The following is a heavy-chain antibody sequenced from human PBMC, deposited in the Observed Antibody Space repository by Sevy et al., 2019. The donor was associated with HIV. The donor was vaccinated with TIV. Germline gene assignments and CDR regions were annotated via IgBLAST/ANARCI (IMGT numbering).Heavy chain of an antibody. D-gene: IGHD3-9*01. CDR2: ISSSGSTI. CDR3: ASGRGYFDWLVAFDI. V-gene: IGHV3-11*01. CDR1: GFTFSDYY. J-gene: IGHJ3*02. Sequence: GGSLRLSCAASGFTFSDYYMSWIRQAPGKGLEWVSYISSSGSTIYYADSVKGRFTISRDNAKNSLYLKMNSLRAEDTAVYYCASGRGYFDWLVAFDIWGQGTMVTVSS.